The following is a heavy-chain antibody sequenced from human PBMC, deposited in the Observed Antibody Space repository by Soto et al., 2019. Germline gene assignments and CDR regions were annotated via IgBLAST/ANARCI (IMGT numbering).Heavy chain of an antibody. CDR3: ATTRGIAVGGSFDH. CDR2: FYSGST. D-gene: IGHD6-13*01. CDR1: GASISSRSSY. Sequence: SETLSLTCIVSGASISSRSSYWGWIRQPPGKGLEWVGTFYSGSTYNNPSPKSRVTISVDTSKNQFSLKLSSVAAEDTAIYYCATTRGIAVGGSFDHWGQGTLVTVSA. V-gene: IGHV4-39*01. J-gene: IGHJ5*02.